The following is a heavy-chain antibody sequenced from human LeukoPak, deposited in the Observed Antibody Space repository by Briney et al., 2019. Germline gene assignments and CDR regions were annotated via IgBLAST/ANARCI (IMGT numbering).Heavy chain of an antibody. CDR2: IYYSGST. CDR1: GGSISSYY. J-gene: IGHJ4*02. D-gene: IGHD6-6*01. Sequence: PSETLSLTCTVSGGSISSYYWSWIRQPPGKGLEWIGYIYYSGSTNYNPSLKSRVTISVDTSKNQFSLKLSSVTAADTAVYYCARVGSSSDFDYWGQGTLVTVSS. CDR3: ARVGSSSDFDY. V-gene: IGHV4-59*01.